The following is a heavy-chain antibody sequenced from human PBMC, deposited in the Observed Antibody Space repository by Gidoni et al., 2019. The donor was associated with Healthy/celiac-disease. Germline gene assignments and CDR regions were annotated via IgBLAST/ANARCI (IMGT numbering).Heavy chain of an antibody. CDR3: ARIPPIYYYDSSGYYFDY. CDR1: GFSLSNARMG. Sequence: QVTLKESGPLLVKPTETITLTCPVSGFSLSNARMGVSWIRQPPPKALDWLARIFSNEEKSYSTSLKSRLTISKDTSKSQVVLTMTNMDTVDTATYYCARIPPIYYYDSSGYYFDYWGQGTLVTVSS. V-gene: IGHV2-26*01. J-gene: IGHJ4*02. D-gene: IGHD3-22*01. CDR2: IFSNEEK.